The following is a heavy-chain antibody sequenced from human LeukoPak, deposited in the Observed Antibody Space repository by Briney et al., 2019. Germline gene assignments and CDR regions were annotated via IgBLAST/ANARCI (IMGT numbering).Heavy chain of an antibody. J-gene: IGHJ4*02. CDR3: AKSDYGDYVYSGFDY. CDR2: ISGSGGST. CDR1: GFTFNSYG. D-gene: IGHD4-17*01. V-gene: IGHV3-23*01. Sequence: PGGSLRLSCAVSGFTFNSYGMHWVRQAPGKGLGWVLAISGSGGSTYYADSVKGRFAISRDNSKNTLYLQMNSLRAEDTAVYYCAKSDYGDYVYSGFDYWGQGTLVTVSS.